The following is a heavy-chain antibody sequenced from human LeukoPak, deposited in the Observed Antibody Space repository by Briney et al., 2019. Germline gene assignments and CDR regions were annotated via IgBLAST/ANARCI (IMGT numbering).Heavy chain of an antibody. D-gene: IGHD6-6*01. J-gene: IGHJ3*02. Sequence: PGGSLRLSCAASGFTFSSYWMSWVRQAPGKGLERVANIKQDGSEKYYVDSVKGRFTISRDNAKNSLYLQMNSLRAEDTAVYYCARDSSFDAFDIWGQGTMVTVSS. CDR3: ARDSSFDAFDI. CDR2: IKQDGSEK. CDR1: GFTFSSYW. V-gene: IGHV3-7*01.